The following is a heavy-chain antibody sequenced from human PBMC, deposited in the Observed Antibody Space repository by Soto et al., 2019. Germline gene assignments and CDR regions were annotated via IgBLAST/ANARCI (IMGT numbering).Heavy chain of an antibody. CDR2: IKSKTDGGTT. V-gene: IGHV3-15*01. CDR1: GFTFSNAW. D-gene: IGHD3-9*01. Sequence: EVQLVESGGGLVKPGGSLRLSCAASGFTFSNAWMSWVRQAPGKGLEWVGRIKSKTDGGTTDYAAPVKGRFTISRYDSKNTLYLQMNSLKTEDTAVYYCTTASNYDILTGWEDYFDYWGQGTLVTVSS. J-gene: IGHJ4*02. CDR3: TTASNYDILTGWEDYFDY.